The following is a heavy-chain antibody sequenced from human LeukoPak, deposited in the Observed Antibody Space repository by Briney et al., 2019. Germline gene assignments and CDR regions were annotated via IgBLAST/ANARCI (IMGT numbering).Heavy chain of an antibody. CDR2: ISNSGSTI. D-gene: IGHD5-18*01. V-gene: IGHV3-48*03. J-gene: IGHJ6*03. Sequence: GGSLRLSCAASGFTFSSYEMNWVRQAPGKGLEWVSYISNSGSTIYYAESVRGRFTISRDNAKKSLYLQMNSLRAEDTAVYYCAREPVYSYGLLFYMDVWGKGTTVTISS. CDR1: GFTFSSYE. CDR3: AREPVYSYGLLFYMDV.